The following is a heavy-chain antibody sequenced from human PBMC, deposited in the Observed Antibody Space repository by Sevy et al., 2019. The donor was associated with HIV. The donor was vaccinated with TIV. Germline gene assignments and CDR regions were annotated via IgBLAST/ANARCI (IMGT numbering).Heavy chain of an antibody. V-gene: IGHV3-9*01. D-gene: IGHD6-6*01. CDR3: AKSIAARPKDSHHYMDV. CDR2: ISWNSGSV. J-gene: IGHJ6*03. Sequence: GGSLRLSCAASGFTFDDYAMHWVRQAPGKGLEWVSGISWNSGSVGYADSVKGRLTISRDNAKNSLFLQMNTLRPEDTALYYCAKSIAARPKDSHHYMDVWGKGTTVTVSS. CDR1: GFTFDDYA.